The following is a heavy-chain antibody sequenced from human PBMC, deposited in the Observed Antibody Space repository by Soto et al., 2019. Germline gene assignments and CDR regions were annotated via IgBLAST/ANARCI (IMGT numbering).Heavy chain of an antibody. CDR1: GDSISSYY. CDR2: LYYGRSA. D-gene: IGHD3-3*02. CDR3: SIRSMAVVPEY. Sequence: QVQLQESGPGLVKPSETLSLTCAVSGDSISSYYCMWIRQPPGKGLESIGYLYYGRSANYNPSLKIRVTLSVDTSTNQCSLSLSSMTAADSVMYYCSIRSMAVVPEYWGQGTLVTVSS. J-gene: IGHJ4*02. V-gene: IGHV4-59*04.